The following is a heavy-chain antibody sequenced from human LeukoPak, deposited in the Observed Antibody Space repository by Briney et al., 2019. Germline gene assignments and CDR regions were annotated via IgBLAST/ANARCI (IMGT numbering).Heavy chain of an antibody. V-gene: IGHV4-39*07. Sequence: SETLSLTCTVSGSSISSSNYYWGWIRQPPGKGLEWIGSAYFIGRTNYDPSFKSRVTMSVDTSKNQFSLKLSSVTAADTAVYYCARNRGSTVITDHYYYYYMDVWGKGTTVTVSS. J-gene: IGHJ6*03. D-gene: IGHD4-11*01. CDR2: AYFIGRT. CDR1: GSSISSSNYY. CDR3: ARNRGSTVITDHYYYYYMDV.